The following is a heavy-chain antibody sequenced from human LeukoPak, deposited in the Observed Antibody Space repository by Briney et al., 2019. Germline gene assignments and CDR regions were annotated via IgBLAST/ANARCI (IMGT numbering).Heavy chain of an antibody. Sequence: GGSLRLSCAASGFTVSNNYMSWVRQAPGKGLEWVSVIYSGGNTYYADSVKGRFTISRDNSKNTLYLQMNSLRAEDTAVYYCARGRVENQQLVGGNYWGQGTLVTVSS. CDR2: IYSGGNT. D-gene: IGHD6-6*01. J-gene: IGHJ4*02. V-gene: IGHV3-66*01. CDR3: ARGRVENQQLVGGNY. CDR1: GFTVSNNY.